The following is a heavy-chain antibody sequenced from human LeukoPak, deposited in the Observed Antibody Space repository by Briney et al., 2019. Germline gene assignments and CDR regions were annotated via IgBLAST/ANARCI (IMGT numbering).Heavy chain of an antibody. Sequence: PGGSLRLSCAASGFTVSSNDMSWVRQAPGKGLECISVIYSGGSTYYADSVKGRFTISRDNSKNTLYLQMNSLRAEDTAVYYCARDPWDYNSYWGQGTLVTVSS. D-gene: IGHD4-11*01. CDR2: IYSGGST. CDR3: ARDPWDYNSY. J-gene: IGHJ4*02. CDR1: GFTVSSND. V-gene: IGHV3-66*01.